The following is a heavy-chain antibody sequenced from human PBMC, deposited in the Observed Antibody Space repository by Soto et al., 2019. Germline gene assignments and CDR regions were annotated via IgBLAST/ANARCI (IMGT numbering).Heavy chain of an antibody. D-gene: IGHD1-26*01. J-gene: IGHJ5*02. V-gene: IGHV5-51*01. CDR1: GYSFTNYW. CDR2: IYPGDSDT. Sequence: GESLKISCKGSGYSFTNYWIGWVRQMPGKGLEWMGIIYPGDSDTRYSPSFQGQVTISADKSISTAYLQWSSLRASDTAMYYCARAIVGPTTTGWLDPWGQGTLVTSPQ. CDR3: ARAIVGPTTTGWLDP.